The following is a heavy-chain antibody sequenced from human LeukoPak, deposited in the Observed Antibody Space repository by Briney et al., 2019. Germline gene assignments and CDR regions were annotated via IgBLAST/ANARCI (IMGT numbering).Heavy chain of an antibody. CDR1: GGTFSSYA. V-gene: IGHV1-69*13. J-gene: IGHJ5*02. Sequence: SVKVSCKASGGTFSSYAISWVRQAPGQGLEWMGGIIPIFGTANYAQKFQGRVTITADESTSTAYMELSSLRSEDTAVYYCARGTDISSGWNWFDPWGQGTLVTVSS. CDR2: IIPIFGTA. D-gene: IGHD6-19*01. CDR3: ARGTDISSGWNWFDP.